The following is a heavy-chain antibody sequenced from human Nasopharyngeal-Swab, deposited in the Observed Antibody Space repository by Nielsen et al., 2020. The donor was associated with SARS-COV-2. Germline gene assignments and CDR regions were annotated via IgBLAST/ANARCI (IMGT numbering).Heavy chain of an antibody. V-gene: IGHV1-3*01. CDR1: GYTFTSYA. CDR2: INAGNGNT. CDR3: ARDGFVRFGCSSTSCYARNWFDP. J-gene: IGHJ5*02. Sequence: ASVKVSCKASGYTFTSYAMHWVRQAPGQRLEWMGWINAGNGNTKYSQKFQGRVTITADESTSTAYMELSSLRSEDTAVYYCARDGFVRFGCSSTSCYARNWFDPWGQGTLVTVSS. D-gene: IGHD2-2*01.